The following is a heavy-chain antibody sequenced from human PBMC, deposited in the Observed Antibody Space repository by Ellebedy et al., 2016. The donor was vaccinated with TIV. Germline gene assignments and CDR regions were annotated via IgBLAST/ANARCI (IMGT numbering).Heavy chain of an antibody. CDR1: GGTFSSYA. D-gene: IGHD3-10*01. CDR2: IIPIFGTA. Sequence: SVKVSXXASGGTFSSYAISWVRQAPGQGLEWMGGIIPIFGTANYAQKFQGRVTITADESTSTAYMELSSLRSEDTAVYYWASPVGRTGLYYGMDVWGQGTTVTVSS. J-gene: IGHJ6*02. CDR3: ASPVGRTGLYYGMDV. V-gene: IGHV1-69*13.